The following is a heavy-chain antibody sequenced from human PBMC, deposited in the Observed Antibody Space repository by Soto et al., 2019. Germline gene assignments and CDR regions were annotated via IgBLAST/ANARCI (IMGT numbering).Heavy chain of an antibody. CDR1: GFTFSSYS. CDR3: ARDFGRGDYVVGGGDY. Sequence: EVQLVESGGGLVKPGGSLRLFCAASGFTFSSYSMNWVRQAPGKGLEWVSSISSSSSYIYYADSVKGRFTISRDNAKNSLYLQMNSLRAEDTAVYYCARDFGRGDYVVGGGDYWGQETLVTVSS. J-gene: IGHJ4*02. D-gene: IGHD4-17*01. CDR2: ISSSSSYI. V-gene: IGHV3-21*01.